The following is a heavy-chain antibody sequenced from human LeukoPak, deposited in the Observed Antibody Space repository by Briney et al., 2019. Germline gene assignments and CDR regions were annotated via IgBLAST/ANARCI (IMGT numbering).Heavy chain of an antibody. Sequence: GASVKVSCKASGYTFTDYYIHWVRQAPGQGLEWMGWINPKNGGTNYAQKFQGRVTMTGDTSIRTAYMELSSLKYDDTAIYYCARAMWRRGGYCLDYWGQGTLVAVSS. CDR2: INPKNGGT. V-gene: IGHV1-2*02. CDR1: GYTFTDYY. J-gene: IGHJ4*02. CDR3: ARAMWRRGGYCLDY. D-gene: IGHD3-16*01.